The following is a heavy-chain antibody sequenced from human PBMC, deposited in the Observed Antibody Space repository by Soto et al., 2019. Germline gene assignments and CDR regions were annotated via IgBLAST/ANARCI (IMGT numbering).Heavy chain of an antibody. J-gene: IGHJ4*02. CDR1: GGSISSYY. Sequence: SETLSLTCTVSGGSISSYYWSWIRQPPGKGLEWIGYIYYSGSTNYNPSLKSRVTTSVDTSKNQFSLKLSSVTAADTAVYYCARDTLVGAINYWGQGTLVTVSS. D-gene: IGHD1-26*01. V-gene: IGHV4-59*01. CDR2: IYYSGST. CDR3: ARDTLVGAINY.